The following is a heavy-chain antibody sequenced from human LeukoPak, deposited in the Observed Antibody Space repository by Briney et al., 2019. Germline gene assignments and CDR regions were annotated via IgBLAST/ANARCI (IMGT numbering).Heavy chain of an antibody. D-gene: IGHD3-22*01. J-gene: IGHJ4*02. CDR1: GFTFSSYA. V-gene: IGHV3-23*01. Sequence: PGGSLRLSCAASGFTFSSYAMSWVRQAPGKGLEWVSAISGSGGSTYYADSVKGRFTISRDNSKNTLYLQMNSLRAEDTAVYYCAFPYDSSGYYIAPFDYWGQGTLVTVSS. CDR2: ISGSGGST. CDR3: AFPYDSSGYYIAPFDY.